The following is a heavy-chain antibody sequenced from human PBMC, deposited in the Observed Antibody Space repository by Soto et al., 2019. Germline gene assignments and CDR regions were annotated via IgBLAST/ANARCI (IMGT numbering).Heavy chain of an antibody. CDR3: ARARIAGAVDY. CDR2: ISYDGSNK. Sequence: QVQLVESGGGVVQPGRSLRLSCAASGFTFSSYAMHWVRQAPGKGLEWVAVISYDGSNKYYADSVKGRFTISRDNSKNTRYLQMNSLRAEDTAVYYCARARIAGAVDYWGQGTLVTVSS. D-gene: IGHD6-19*01. CDR1: GFTFSSYA. J-gene: IGHJ4*02. V-gene: IGHV3-30-3*01.